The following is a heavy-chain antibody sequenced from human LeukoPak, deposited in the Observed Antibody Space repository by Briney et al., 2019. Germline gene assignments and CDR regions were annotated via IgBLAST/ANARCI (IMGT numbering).Heavy chain of an antibody. D-gene: IGHD5-24*01. CDR3: ATVPLLSHGSLFDY. CDR1: GFTFSGYG. V-gene: IGHV3-21*01. CDR2: ISSNSSYI. J-gene: IGHJ4*02. Sequence: GVSLRLSCAAWGFTFSGYGVNWLRHARGGALEWLSSISSNSSYIYYADSVKGRFTISRDNAKNSLYLQMNSLRAEDTAVYYCATVPLLSHGSLFDYWGQGTLVTVSS.